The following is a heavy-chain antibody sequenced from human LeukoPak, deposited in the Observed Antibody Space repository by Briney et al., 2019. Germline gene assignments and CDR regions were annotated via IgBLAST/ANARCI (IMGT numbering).Heavy chain of an antibody. Sequence: ASVKVSCKASGYTFTSYGISWVRQAPGQGLEWMGWISAYNGNTNYAQKLQGRVTMTTDTSTGTAYMELRSLRSDDTAVYYCAREGLGSYYSGWFDPWGQGTLVTVSS. V-gene: IGHV1-18*01. D-gene: IGHD3-10*01. CDR3: AREGLGSYYSGWFDP. CDR1: GYTFTSYG. J-gene: IGHJ5*02. CDR2: ISAYNGNT.